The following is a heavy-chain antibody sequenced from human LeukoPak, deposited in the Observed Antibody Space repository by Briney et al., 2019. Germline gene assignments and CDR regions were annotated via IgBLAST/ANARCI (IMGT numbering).Heavy chain of an antibody. CDR1: GYSFSSYW. D-gene: IGHD4-23*01. Sequence: GESLKISCKGSGYSFSSYWIAWVRQMPGKGLEGMGIIFPGDSDTRYSPSFQGQVTISVDKSISTAYLQWSSLKASDTGMYFCARRHDGGGWNYYAMDVWGQGTTVTVSS. CDR2: IFPGDSDT. J-gene: IGHJ6*02. V-gene: IGHV5-51*01. CDR3: ARRHDGGGWNYYAMDV.